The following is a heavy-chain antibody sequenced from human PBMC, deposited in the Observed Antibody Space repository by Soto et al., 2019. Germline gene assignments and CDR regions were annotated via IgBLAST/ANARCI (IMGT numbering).Heavy chain of an antibody. CDR2: IYPGDSDT. Sequence: PGESLKISCKGSRYTFTSYWLGLVRQMPGKGLGWMGIIYPGDSDTRYSPSFQGQVTISADKSIRTAYLQWSSLKASDTAMYYCARVVIVTGINDYGMDVWGQGTTVTVSS. J-gene: IGHJ6*02. CDR1: RYTFTSYW. V-gene: IGHV5-51*01. CDR3: ARVVIVTGINDYGMDV. D-gene: IGHD2-21*02.